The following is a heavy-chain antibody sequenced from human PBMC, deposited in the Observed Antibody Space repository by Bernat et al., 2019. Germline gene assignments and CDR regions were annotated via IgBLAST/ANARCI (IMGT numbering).Heavy chain of an antibody. CDR3: ARDRSIAVAGTSLDY. V-gene: IGHV3-30*01. Sequence: QVQLVESGGGVVQPGRSLRLSCAASGFTFSSYAMHWVRQAPGKGLAWVAVISYDGSNKYYADSVKGRFTISRDNSKNTLYLQMNSLRAEDTAVYYCARDRSIAVAGTSLDYWGRGTLVTVSS. CDR2: ISYDGSNK. D-gene: IGHD6-19*01. CDR1: GFTFSSYA. J-gene: IGHJ4*02.